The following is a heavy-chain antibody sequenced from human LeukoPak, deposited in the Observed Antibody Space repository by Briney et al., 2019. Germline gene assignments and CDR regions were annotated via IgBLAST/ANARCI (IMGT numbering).Heavy chain of an antibody. V-gene: IGHV1-24*01. CDR1: GYTFTGYY. CDR2: FDPEDGET. CDR3: ATHPDYDILTGYHY. Sequence: GASVKVSCKASGYTFTGYYMHWVRQAPGKGLEWMGGFDPEDGETIYAQKFQGRVTMTEDTSTDTAYMELSSLRSEDTAVYYCATHPDYDILTGYHYWGQGTLVTVSS. J-gene: IGHJ4*02. D-gene: IGHD3-9*01.